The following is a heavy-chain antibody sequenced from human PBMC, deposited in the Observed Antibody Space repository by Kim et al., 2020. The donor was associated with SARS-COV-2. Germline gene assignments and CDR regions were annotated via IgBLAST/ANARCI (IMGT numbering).Heavy chain of an antibody. V-gene: IGHV5-10-1*01. CDR3: ATGGYCSSTSCYPDFDY. Sequence: GESLKISCKGSGYSFTSYWISWVRQMPGKGLEWMGRIDPSDSYTNYSPSFQGHVTISADKSISTAYLQWSSLKASDTAMYYCATGGYCSSTSCYPDFDYWGQGTLVTVSS. J-gene: IGHJ4*02. CDR2: IDPSDSYT. CDR1: GYSFTSYW. D-gene: IGHD2-2*01.